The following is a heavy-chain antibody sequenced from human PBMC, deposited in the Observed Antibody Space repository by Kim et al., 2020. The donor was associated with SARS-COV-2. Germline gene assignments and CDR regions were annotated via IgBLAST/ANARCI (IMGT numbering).Heavy chain of an antibody. CDR2: ISYDGSNK. J-gene: IGHJ6*02. CDR3: ARDRAYGDYAWRSYYYYYGMDV. D-gene: IGHD4-17*01. CDR1: GFTFSSYG. Sequence: GGSLRLSCAASGFTFSSYGMHWVRQAPGKGLEWVAVISYDGSNKYYADSVKGRFTISRDNSKNTLYLQMNSLRAEDTAVYYCARDRAYGDYAWRSYYYYYGMDVWGQGTTVTVSS. V-gene: IGHV3-33*05.